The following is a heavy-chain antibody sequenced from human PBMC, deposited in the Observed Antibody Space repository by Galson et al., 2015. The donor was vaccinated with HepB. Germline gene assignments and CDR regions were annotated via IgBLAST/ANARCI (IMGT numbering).Heavy chain of an antibody. CDR1: GYTFTSYA. D-gene: IGHD6-13*01. V-gene: IGHV7-4-1*02. J-gene: IGHJ6*03. CDR2: INTNTGNP. CDR3: ARRVAAAGTPYFDYYYYYMDV. Sequence: SVKVSCKASGYTFTSYAMNWVRRAPGQGLEWMGWINTNTGNPTYAQGFAGRFVFSLDTSVSTAYLQISSLKAEDTAVYYCARRVAAAGTPYFDYYYYYMDVWGKGTTVTVSS.